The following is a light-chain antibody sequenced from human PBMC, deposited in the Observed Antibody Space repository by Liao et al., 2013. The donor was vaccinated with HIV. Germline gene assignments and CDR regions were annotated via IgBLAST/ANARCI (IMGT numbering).Light chain of an antibody. CDR1: KIGTKS. CDR2: YDT. CDR3: QVWDDSVGRVV. J-gene: IGLJ2*01. V-gene: IGLV3-21*04. Sequence: SYVLTQPPSVSVAPGKTARMTCGGNKIGTKSVHWYQQKPGQAPVLVIHYDTARPSGIPDRFSASDSGATATLTIRRVEVGDEADYYCQVWDDSVGRVVFGGGTKLTVL.